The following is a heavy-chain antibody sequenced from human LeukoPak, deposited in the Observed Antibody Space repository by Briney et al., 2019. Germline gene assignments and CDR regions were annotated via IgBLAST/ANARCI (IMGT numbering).Heavy chain of an antibody. V-gene: IGHV4-34*01. CDR2: INHSGST. J-gene: IGHJ2*01. Sequence: SETLSLTCAVYGVSFSGYYWSWIRQPPGKGLEWIGEINHSGSTNYNPSLKSRVTISVDTSKNQFSLKLSSVTAADTAVYYCARGRGLAAAGWYFDLWSRGALVTVSS. CDR1: GVSFSGYY. CDR3: ARGRGLAAAGWYFDL. D-gene: IGHD6-13*01.